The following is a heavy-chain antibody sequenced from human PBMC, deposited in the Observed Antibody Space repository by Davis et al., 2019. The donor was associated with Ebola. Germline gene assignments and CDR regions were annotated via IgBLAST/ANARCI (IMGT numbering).Heavy chain of an antibody. CDR3: ARRIGPRALIDF. J-gene: IGHJ4*02. CDR2: ISGSGGTT. CDR1: GFIFDNYE. Sequence: GESLKISCAVSGFIFDNYEMTWVRQAPGKGLEWVSAISGSGGTTYYADSVKGRFTISRDNSVYTLYLQMYSLRAEDTAVYYCARRIGPRALIDFWGQGTLVTVSS. V-gene: IGHV3-23*01. D-gene: IGHD1-26*01.